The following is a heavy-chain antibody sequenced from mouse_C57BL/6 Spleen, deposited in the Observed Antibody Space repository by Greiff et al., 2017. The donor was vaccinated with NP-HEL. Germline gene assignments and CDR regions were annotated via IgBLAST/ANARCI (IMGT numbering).Heavy chain of an antibody. CDR3: TRRVTGWFAY. Sequence: VKLMESGAELVRPGASVTLSCKASGYTFTDYDMHWVKQTPVHGLEWIGAIDPETGGTAYNQKFKGKAILTADKSSSTAYMELRSLTSEDSAVYYCTRRVTGWFAYWGQGTLVTVSA. J-gene: IGHJ3*01. CDR2: IDPETGGT. D-gene: IGHD4-1*01. V-gene: IGHV1-15*01. CDR1: GYTFTDYD.